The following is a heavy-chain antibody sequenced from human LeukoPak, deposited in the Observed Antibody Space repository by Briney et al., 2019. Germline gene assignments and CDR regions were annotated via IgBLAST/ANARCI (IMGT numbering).Heavy chain of an antibody. J-gene: IGHJ5*02. Sequence: SETLSLTCTVSGGSISSYYWSWIRQPPGKGLEWIGEINHSGSTNYNPSLKSRVTISVDTSKNQFSLKLSSVTAADTAVYYCARGCVAARIRQWFDPWGQGTLVTVSS. D-gene: IGHD6-6*01. CDR2: INHSGST. V-gene: IGHV4-34*01. CDR1: GGSISSYY. CDR3: ARGCVAARIRQWFDP.